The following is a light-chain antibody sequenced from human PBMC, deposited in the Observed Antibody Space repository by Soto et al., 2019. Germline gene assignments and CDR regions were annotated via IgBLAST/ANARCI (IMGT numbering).Light chain of an antibody. J-gene: IGKJ3*01. Sequence: DIQLTQSPSFLSASVGDRVTITCRASQGISSCLAWYQQKPGKAPKLLIYAASTLQSGHPSRFSGSGSGTEFTLTISSLQPEDFATYYCQQLNSYPRTFGPGTKVDIK. CDR1: QGISSC. CDR2: AAS. V-gene: IGKV1-9*01. CDR3: QQLNSYPRT.